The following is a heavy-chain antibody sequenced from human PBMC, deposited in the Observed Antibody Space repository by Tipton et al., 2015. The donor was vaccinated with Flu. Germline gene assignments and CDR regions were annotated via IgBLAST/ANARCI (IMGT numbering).Heavy chain of an antibody. CDR1: GDGVTSFSAA. CDR2: TYYRAEWADWYS. Sequence: PGLVKPSQTLSLTCAISGDGVTSFSAAWTWIRLSPSRGLEWLGRTYYRAEWADWYSDYAPSLKGRMTITPDTSKNHFSLQLNTVTSEDTAVYFCARARHKFDSSGFYNPYGVDVWGQGTAVVVSS. V-gene: IGHV6-1*01. D-gene: IGHD1-14*01. CDR3: ARARHKFDSSGFYNPYGVDV. J-gene: IGHJ6*01.